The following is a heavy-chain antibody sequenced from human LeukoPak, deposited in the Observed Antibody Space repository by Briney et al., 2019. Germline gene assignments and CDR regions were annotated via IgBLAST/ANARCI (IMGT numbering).Heavy chain of an antibody. Sequence: LAGGSLRLSCAASGFTFSSYAMHWVRQAPGKGLEWVAVISYDGSNKYYADSVKGRFTISRDNSKNTLYLQMNSLRAEDTAVYYCARVDNDSSGYDFDYGGRGTLVTV. J-gene: IGHJ4*02. V-gene: IGHV3-30-3*01. CDR3: ARVDNDSSGYDFDY. CDR1: GFTFSSYA. CDR2: ISYDGSNK. D-gene: IGHD3-22*01.